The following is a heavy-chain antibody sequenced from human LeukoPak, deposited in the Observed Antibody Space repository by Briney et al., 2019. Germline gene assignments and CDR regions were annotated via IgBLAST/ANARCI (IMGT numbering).Heavy chain of an antibody. Sequence: ASVKVSCTASGYTFSSYGISWVRQAPGQGLEWMGWITSYNGNTKYAQQLQGRVTMTTDTSTGTAYMELRSLRSDDTAVYYCARAGAAAGTPFDYWGQGTLVTVSS. CDR2: ITSYNGNT. CDR1: GYTFSSYG. CDR3: ARAGAAAGTPFDY. V-gene: IGHV1-18*01. J-gene: IGHJ4*02. D-gene: IGHD6-13*01.